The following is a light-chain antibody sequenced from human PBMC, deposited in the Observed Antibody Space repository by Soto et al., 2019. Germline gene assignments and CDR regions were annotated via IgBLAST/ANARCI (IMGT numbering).Light chain of an antibody. J-gene: IGKJ1*01. Sequence: EIVMTQSPATLSLSPWERATLSCRASESVSTNLAWYQQKAGQAPRLLIYGASTRATGIPARFSGSGSGTEFTLTISSLQSEDFAVYYCQQYRIWRTFGQGTKVDIK. CDR3: QQYRIWRT. V-gene: IGKV3-15*01. CDR1: ESVSTN. CDR2: GAS.